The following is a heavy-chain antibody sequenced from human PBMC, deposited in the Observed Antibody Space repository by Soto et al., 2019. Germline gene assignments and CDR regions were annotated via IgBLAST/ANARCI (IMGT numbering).Heavy chain of an antibody. J-gene: IGHJ5*02. V-gene: IGHV5-10-1*01. CDR2: IDPSDSYT. CDR1: GYSLTSYW. Sequence: GESLKISCKGSGYSLTSYWISWVRQMPGKGLEWMGRIDPSDSYTNYSPSFQGHVTISADKSISTAYLQWSSLKASDTAMYYCAREVTMVRGVMSWFDPWGQGTLVTVSS. D-gene: IGHD3-10*01. CDR3: AREVTMVRGVMSWFDP.